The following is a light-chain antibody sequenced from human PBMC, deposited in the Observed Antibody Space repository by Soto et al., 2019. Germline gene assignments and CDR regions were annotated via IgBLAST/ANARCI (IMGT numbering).Light chain of an antibody. CDR3: CSYAGSYTLI. J-gene: IGLJ2*01. CDR2: DVS. CDR1: STNVGSYNF. V-gene: IGLV2-11*01. Sequence: QSVLTRPRSVSGSPGQSVTISCTGTSTNVGSYNFVSWYQQHPGKAPKFMIYDVSRRPSGVPDRFSGSRSGNTASLTISGLQAEDEADYYCCSYAGSYTLIFGGGTKLTVL.